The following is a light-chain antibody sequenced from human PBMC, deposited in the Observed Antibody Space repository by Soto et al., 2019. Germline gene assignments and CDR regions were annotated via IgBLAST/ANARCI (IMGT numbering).Light chain of an antibody. CDR3: QVWHRSSAV. CDR1: NIGTKG. Sequence: SYVVTQPPSVSVAPRQTARITCGGDNIGTKGVHWYQQKTGQAPVLVVHDDSDRPPEIPERFSGSNSGSTATLTINRVEAGDEADYYCQVWHRSSAVFGGGTKVTVL. J-gene: IGLJ2*01. V-gene: IGLV3-21*02. CDR2: DDS.